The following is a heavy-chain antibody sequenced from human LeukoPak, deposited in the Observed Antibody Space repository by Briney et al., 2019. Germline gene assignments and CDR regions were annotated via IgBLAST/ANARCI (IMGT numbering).Heavy chain of an antibody. CDR3: ARGMDSWIFDY. Sequence: SQTLSLTCAVSGGSISSGGYYWSWIRQHPGKGLEWIGYIYYSGSTYYNPSLKSRVTISVDTSKNQFSLKLSSVTAADTAVYYCARGMDSWIFDYWGQGTLVTVSS. CDR1: GGSISSGGYY. V-gene: IGHV4-31*11. CDR2: IYYSGST. J-gene: IGHJ4*02. D-gene: IGHD3/OR15-3a*01.